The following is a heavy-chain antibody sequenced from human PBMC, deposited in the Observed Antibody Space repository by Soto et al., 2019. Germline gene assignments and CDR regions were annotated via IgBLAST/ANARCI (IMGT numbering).Heavy chain of an antibody. Sequence: ASETLSLTCTVSGGSISSGGYYWSWIRQHPGKGLEWIGYIYYSGSTYYNPSLKSRVTISVDTSKNQFSLKLSSVTAADTAVYYCARDKALNDFWALRSGMDVWGQGTTVTVSS. V-gene: IGHV4-31*03. CDR2: IYYSGST. D-gene: IGHD3-3*01. CDR1: GGSISSGGYY. J-gene: IGHJ6*02. CDR3: ARDKALNDFWALRSGMDV.